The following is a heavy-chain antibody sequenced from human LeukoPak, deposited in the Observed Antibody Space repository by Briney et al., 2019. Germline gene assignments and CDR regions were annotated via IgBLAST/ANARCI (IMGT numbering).Heavy chain of an antibody. D-gene: IGHD5-12*01. Sequence: GASVKVSSKASGYTFNIYGINWVRQAPGQGLEWMGWISVDNGNTDSAQNLQGRLTMTTDTSTSTAYMELRSLRSDDTAIYFCARDFFGGRSGYARRGIKYWGQGTLVTVSS. J-gene: IGHJ4*02. CDR2: ISVDNGNT. V-gene: IGHV1-18*01. CDR1: GYTFNIYG. CDR3: ARDFFGGRSGYARRGIKY.